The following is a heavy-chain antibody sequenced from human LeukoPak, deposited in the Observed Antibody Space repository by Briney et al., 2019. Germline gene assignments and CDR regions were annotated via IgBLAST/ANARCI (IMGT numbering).Heavy chain of an antibody. Sequence: PGGSLRLSCAASGFTFSSYSMNWVRQAPGKGLEWVSSISSSSSYIYYADSVKGRFTISRDNAKDSLYLQMNSLRAEDTAVYYCAELGITMIGGVWGKGTTVTISS. CDR3: AELGITMIGGV. V-gene: IGHV3-21*01. CDR2: ISSSSSYI. D-gene: IGHD3-10*02. CDR1: GFTFSSYS. J-gene: IGHJ6*04.